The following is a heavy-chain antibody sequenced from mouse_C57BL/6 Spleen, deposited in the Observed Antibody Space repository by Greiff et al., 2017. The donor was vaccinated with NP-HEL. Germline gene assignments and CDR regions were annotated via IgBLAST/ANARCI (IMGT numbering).Heavy chain of an antibody. D-gene: IGHD1-1*01. V-gene: IGHV1-26*01. J-gene: IGHJ3*01. Sequence: VQLQQSGPELVKPGASVKISCKASGYTFTDYYMNWVKQSHGKSLEWIGDINPNNGGTSYNQKLKGKATLTVDKSSSTAYMELRSLTSEDSAVYYCARERYGSSPYWGQGTLVTVSA. CDR2: INPNNGGT. CDR1: GYTFTDYY. CDR3: ARERYGSSPY.